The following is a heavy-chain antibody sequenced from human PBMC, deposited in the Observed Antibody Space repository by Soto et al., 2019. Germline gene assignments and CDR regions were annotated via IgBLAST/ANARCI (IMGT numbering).Heavy chain of an antibody. CDR2: IYASGGT. V-gene: IGHV4-4*07. Sequence: QVLLKESGPGLVKPSETLSLICTVSGGSISGYFWNWIRQPAGKGLEWIGRIYASGGTNYSPSLKGRVTMSLDISTNQFSLNLTSVTAADSAIYFCARGFDDARHWGQGTQVTVSS. CDR1: GGSISGYF. CDR3: ARGFDDARH. D-gene: IGHD1-1*01. J-gene: IGHJ4*02.